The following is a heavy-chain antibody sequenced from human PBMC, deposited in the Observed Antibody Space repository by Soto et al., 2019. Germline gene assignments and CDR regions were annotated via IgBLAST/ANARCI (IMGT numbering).Heavy chain of an antibody. V-gene: IGHV1-8*01. J-gene: IGHJ6*03. Sequence: ASVKVSCKASGYTFTSYDINWVRQATGQGLECMGWMNPNSGNTGYAQKFQGRVTMTRNTSISTAYMELSSLRSEDTAVYYCARGRSLILVVPSVYYYYYMDVWGKGTTVTVSS. CDR2: MNPNSGNT. CDR3: ARGRSLILVVPSVYYYYYMDV. CDR1: GYTFTSYD. D-gene: IGHD2-2*01.